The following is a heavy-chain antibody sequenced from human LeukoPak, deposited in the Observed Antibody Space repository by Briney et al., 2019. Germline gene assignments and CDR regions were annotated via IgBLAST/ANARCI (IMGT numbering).Heavy chain of an antibody. V-gene: IGHV1-2*02. CDR2: IYPNSGGT. J-gene: IGHJ4*02. D-gene: IGHD3-22*01. Sequence: ASVKVSCKASGYTYTDYYMHWVRQAPGQGLEWMGWIYPNSGGTNYAQKFQGRVTVTRDTSISTAYMELSRLRSDDTAVYYCARVFDSSGFPYYFDYWGQGTLVTVSS. CDR3: ARVFDSSGFPYYFDY. CDR1: GYTYTDYY.